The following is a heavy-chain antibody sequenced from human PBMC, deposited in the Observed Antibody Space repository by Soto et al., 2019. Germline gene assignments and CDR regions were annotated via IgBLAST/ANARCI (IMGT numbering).Heavy chain of an antibody. D-gene: IGHD1-1*01. Sequence: LRLSCAGSGFTFSSYWMSWVRQAPGKGLEWVANIKQDGSEKYYVDSVKGRFTISRDNAKNSLYLQMNSLRAEDTAVYYCARQQPRALAFDIWGQGTMVTVSS. V-gene: IGHV3-7*01. CDR2: IKQDGSEK. J-gene: IGHJ3*02. CDR1: GFTFSSYW. CDR3: ARQQPRALAFDI.